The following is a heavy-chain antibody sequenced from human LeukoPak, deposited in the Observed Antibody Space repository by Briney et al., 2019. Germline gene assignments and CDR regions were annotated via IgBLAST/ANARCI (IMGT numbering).Heavy chain of an antibody. V-gene: IGHV4-31*03. CDR3: ARDTGNWFDP. CDR2: IYYTGIT. J-gene: IGHJ5*02. CDR1: GGSISSGGYN. D-gene: IGHD4-17*01. Sequence: SETLSLTCTVSGGSISSGGYNWSWLRQPPRKGLEWIGYIYYTGITYYNPSLRSRVTLSQNTSKNLFSLELSAVTGADTAVHCCARDTGNWFDPWGQGTLVTVSS.